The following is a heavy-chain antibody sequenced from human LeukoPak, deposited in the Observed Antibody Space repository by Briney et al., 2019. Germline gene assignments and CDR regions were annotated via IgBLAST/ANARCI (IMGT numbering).Heavy chain of an antibody. CDR3: ARISSPWSPRDAFDI. CDR2: TYYRSEWYS. CDR1: GDSVSTNSVV. Sequence: SQTLSLTCAISGDSVSTNSVVWNWIRQSPSRGPEWLGRTYYRSEWYSDYAVSVKGRITINPDTSKNQFSLQLNSVTPEDTAVYYCARISSPWSPRDAFDIWGQGTMVTVSS. V-gene: IGHV6-1*01. D-gene: IGHD1-26*01. J-gene: IGHJ3*02.